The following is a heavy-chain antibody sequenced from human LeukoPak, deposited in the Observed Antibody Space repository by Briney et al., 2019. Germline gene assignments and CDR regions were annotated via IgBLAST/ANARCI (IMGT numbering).Heavy chain of an antibody. Sequence: QPGGSLRLSCAASRFTFSSYAMSWVRQAPGKGLEWVSGLSGSGDITYYADSVKGRFTISRDNSKNTLYLQMNSLRAEDTAVYYCAKDFKGLTIVAAGSFDYWGQGTLVTVSS. CDR2: LSGSGDIT. V-gene: IGHV3-23*01. D-gene: IGHD6-13*01. J-gene: IGHJ4*02. CDR3: AKDFKGLTIVAAGSFDY. CDR1: RFTFSSYA.